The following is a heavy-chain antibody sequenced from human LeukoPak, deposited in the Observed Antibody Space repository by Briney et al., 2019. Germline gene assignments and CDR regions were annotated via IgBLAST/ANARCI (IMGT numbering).Heavy chain of an antibody. J-gene: IGHJ4*02. Sequence: QPGGSLRLSCAASGFTISSYGMHWVRQAQGKGLEWVAVIWYDGSNKYYADSVKGRYTISRDNSKNTLYLQMNSLRAEDTAVYYCARGDDILTGYLHFDYWGQGTLVTVSS. CDR2: IWYDGSNK. D-gene: IGHD3-9*01. V-gene: IGHV3-33*01. CDR3: ARGDDILTGYLHFDY. CDR1: GFTISSYG.